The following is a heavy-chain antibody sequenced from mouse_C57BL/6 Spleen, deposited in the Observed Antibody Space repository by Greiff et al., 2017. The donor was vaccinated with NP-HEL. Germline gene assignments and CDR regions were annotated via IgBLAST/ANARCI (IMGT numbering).Heavy chain of an antibody. CDR2: IRNKANNHAT. V-gene: IGHV6-6*01. Sequence: EVKLEESGGGLVQPGGSMKLSCAASGFTFRDAWMDWVRQSPETGLELVAEIRNKANNHATYYAESVKGRFTISRDDSKSSVYLQMNSLRAEDTGIYYCTRGGYPYAMDYWGQGTSVTVSS. J-gene: IGHJ4*01. D-gene: IGHD2-2*01. CDR3: TRGGYPYAMDY. CDR1: GFTFRDAW.